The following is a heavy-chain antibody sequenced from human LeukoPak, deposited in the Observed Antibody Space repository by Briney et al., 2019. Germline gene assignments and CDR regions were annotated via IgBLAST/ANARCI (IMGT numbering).Heavy chain of an antibody. J-gene: IGHJ4*02. D-gene: IGHD2-2*01. V-gene: IGHV1-2*02. CDR1: GYTFTGHY. CDR2: INPNSGET. CDR3: ARRLTTSQDLDY. Sequence: VTVSCKASGYTFTGHYMYGVRQPPGKGLEWMGWINPNSGETSHAQEFQRRVTMTRDTSISTAYMDLNRLTSDDTAVYYCARRLTTSQDLDYWGQGTLVPVSS.